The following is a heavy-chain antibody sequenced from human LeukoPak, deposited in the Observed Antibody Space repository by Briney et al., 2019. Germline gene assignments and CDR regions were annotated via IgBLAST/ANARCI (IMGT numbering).Heavy chain of an antibody. D-gene: IGHD3-10*01. CDR1: GFTFSSYA. J-gene: IGHJ4*02. CDR2: ISGSGGST. Sequence: GGSLRLSCAASGFTFSSYAMSWVRQAPGKGLEWVSAISGSGGSTYYADSVKGRFTISRDNSKNTLYLQMNSLRTEDTAVYYCAKDTYDFGSGTYPPDYWGQGTLVTVSS. CDR3: AKDTYDFGSGTYPPDY. V-gene: IGHV3-23*01.